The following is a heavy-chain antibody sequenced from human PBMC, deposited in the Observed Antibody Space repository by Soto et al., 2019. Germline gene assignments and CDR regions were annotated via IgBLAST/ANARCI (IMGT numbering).Heavy chain of an antibody. J-gene: IGHJ3*02. Sequence: GASVKVSCKASGYTFTGYYMHWVRQAPGQGLEWMGWINPNSGGTNYAQKFQGWVTMTRDTSISTAYMELSRLRSDDTAVYYCAREYSSSYRDAFDIWGQGTMVTVS. D-gene: IGHD6-13*01. V-gene: IGHV1-2*04. CDR3: AREYSSSYRDAFDI. CDR2: INPNSGGT. CDR1: GYTFTGYY.